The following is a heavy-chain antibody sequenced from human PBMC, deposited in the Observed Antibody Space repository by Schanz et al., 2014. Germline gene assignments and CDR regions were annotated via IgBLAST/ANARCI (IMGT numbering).Heavy chain of an antibody. J-gene: IGHJ6*03. CDR1: GFTFSSYA. Sequence: EVQLVESGGGLVQPGGSLRLSCVASGFTFSSYAMSWVRQAPGKGLEWVSGISDNGISTYYADSVKGRFTISRDNSKNTLYLQMNSLRAEDTAVYYCARPSDSSWYMDVWGKGTTVTVSS. V-gene: IGHV3-23*04. CDR3: ARPSDSSWYMDV. CDR2: ISDNGIST. D-gene: IGHD2-21*02.